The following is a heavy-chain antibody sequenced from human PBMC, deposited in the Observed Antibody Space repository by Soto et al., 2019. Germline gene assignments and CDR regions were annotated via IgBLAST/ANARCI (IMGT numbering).Heavy chain of an antibody. CDR1: GFTFSNYA. Sequence: PGGSLRLSCEASGFTFSNYAMSWVRQAPGKGLEWVSAISGGGAAPYYVDSVKGRFTISRANIKISLYLQMNNLGAEDTGVYYWAKALLYTWTPAAPGGLDSWGEAILVTVSS. J-gene: IGHJ4*02. CDR3: AKALLYTWTPAAPGGLDS. CDR2: ISGGGAAP. V-gene: IGHV3-23*01. D-gene: IGHD1-20*01.